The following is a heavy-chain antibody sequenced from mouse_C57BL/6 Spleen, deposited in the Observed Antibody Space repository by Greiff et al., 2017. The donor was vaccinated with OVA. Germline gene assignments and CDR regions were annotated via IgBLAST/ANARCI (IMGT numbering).Heavy chain of an antibody. Sequence: DVHLVESGEGLVKPGGSLKLSCAASGFTFSSYAMSWVRQTPEKRLEWVAYISSGGDYIYYADTVKGRFPISRDNARNTLYLQMSSLKSEDTAMYYCTREKGPLITTVVAGAMDYWGQGTSVTVSA. J-gene: IGHJ4*01. CDR2: ISSGGDYI. CDR1: GFTFSSYA. CDR3: TREKGPLITTVVAGAMDY. D-gene: IGHD1-1*01. V-gene: IGHV5-9-1*02.